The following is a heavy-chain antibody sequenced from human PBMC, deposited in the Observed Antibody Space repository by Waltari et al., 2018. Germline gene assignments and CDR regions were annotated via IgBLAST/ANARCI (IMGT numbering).Heavy chain of an antibody. V-gene: IGHV1-69-2*01. Sequence: EVQLVQSGAEVKKPGATVKISCKVSGYTFTDYYMHWVQQAPGKGLEWMGLVDPEDGETIYAEKFQGRVTITADTSTDTAYMELSSLRSEDTAVYYCATDKRRYYGSAFLWNYYYMDVWGKGTTVTVSS. CDR2: VDPEDGET. CDR1: GYTFTDYY. D-gene: IGHD3-10*01. CDR3: ATDKRRYYGSAFLWNYYYMDV. J-gene: IGHJ6*03.